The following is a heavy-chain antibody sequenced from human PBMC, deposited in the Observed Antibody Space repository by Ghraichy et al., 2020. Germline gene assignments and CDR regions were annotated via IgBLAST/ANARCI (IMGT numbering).Heavy chain of an antibody. CDR2: IIPIFGTA. D-gene: IGHD7-27*01. CDR1: GGTFSSYA. V-gene: IGHV1-69*13. CDR3: AIRNWGSAGYYYY. J-gene: IGHJ4*02. Sequence: SVKVSCKASGGTFSSYAISWVRQAPGQGLEWMGGIIPIFGTANYAQKFQGRVTITADESTSTAYMELSSLRSEDTAVYYCAIRNWGSAGYYYYWGQGTLVTVSS.